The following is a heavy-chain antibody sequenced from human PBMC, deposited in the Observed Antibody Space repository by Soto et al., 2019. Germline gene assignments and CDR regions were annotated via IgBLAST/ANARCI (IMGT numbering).Heavy chain of an antibody. CDR2: IYYSGTA. CDR3: ATRSGDYVGWFDP. J-gene: IGHJ5*02. V-gene: IGHV4-39*01. CDR1: GGSIIGSGFH. D-gene: IGHD4-17*01. Sequence: PSETLSLTCTVSGGSIIGSGFHWAWIRHPPGKGLEWIGSIYYSGTANYSPSLKSRLAIDVDTSKNQFSLRLSSVTAADTAVYYCATRSGDYVGWFDPWGQGTRVTVSS.